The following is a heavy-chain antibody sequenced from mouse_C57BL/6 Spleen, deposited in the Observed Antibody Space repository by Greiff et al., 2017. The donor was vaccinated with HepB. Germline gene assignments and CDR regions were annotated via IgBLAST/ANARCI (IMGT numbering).Heavy chain of an antibody. CDR1: GYTFTDYY. V-gene: IGHV1-75*01. CDR2: IFPGSGST. J-gene: IGHJ1*03. Sequence: VQLQQSGPELVKPGASVKISCKASGYTFTDYYINWVKQRPGQGLEWIGWIFPGSGSTYYNEKFKGKATLTVDKSSSTAYMLLSSLTSEDSAVYFCASRDYYGSSYGWYFDVWGTGTTVTVSS. D-gene: IGHD1-1*01. CDR3: ASRDYYGSSYGWYFDV.